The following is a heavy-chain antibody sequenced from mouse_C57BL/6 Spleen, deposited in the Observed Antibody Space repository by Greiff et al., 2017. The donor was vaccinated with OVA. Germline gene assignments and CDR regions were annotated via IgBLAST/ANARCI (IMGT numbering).Heavy chain of an antibody. V-gene: IGHV1-62-2*01. D-gene: IGHD4-1*01. J-gene: IGHJ2*01. Sequence: QVQLQQSGAELVKPGASVKLSCKASGYTFTEYTIHWVKQRSGQGLEWIGWFYPGSGSIKYNEKFKDKATLTAAKSSRTVYMELSSLTSEDSAVYCGARHEELGRIFCFDDWGQGTTLTVSA. CDR2: FYPGSGSI. CDR1: GYTFTEYT. CDR3: ARHEELGRIFCFDD.